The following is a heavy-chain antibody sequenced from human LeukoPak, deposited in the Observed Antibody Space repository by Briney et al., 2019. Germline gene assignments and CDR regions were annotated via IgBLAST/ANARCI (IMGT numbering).Heavy chain of an antibody. CDR1: GFTFSSYG. CDR3: AKGRGWEASYYYYYMDV. D-gene: IGHD1-26*01. J-gene: IGHJ6*03. V-gene: IGHV3-30*02. CDR2: IRYDGSNE. Sequence: PGGSLRLSCAASGFTFSSYGMTWVRQAPGKGLEWVAFIRYDGSNEYYTDSVKGRFTISRDNSKNTLYLQMNSLRAEDTAVYYCAKGRGWEASYYYYYMDVWGKGTTVTVSS.